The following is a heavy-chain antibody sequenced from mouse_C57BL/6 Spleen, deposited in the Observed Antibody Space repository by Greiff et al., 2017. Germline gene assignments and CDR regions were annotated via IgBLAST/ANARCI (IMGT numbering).Heavy chain of an antibody. CDR2: IYPGDGDT. CDR3: AIDSSGRSMDY. CDR1: GYAFSSSW. V-gene: IGHV1-82*01. J-gene: IGHJ4*01. Sequence: QVQLQQSGPELVKPGASVKISCKASGYAFSSSWMNWVKQRPGKGLEWIGRIYPGDGDTNYNGKFKGKATLTADKSSSTAYMQLSSLTSEDSAVYCCAIDSSGRSMDYWGQGTSVTVSS. D-gene: IGHD3-2*02.